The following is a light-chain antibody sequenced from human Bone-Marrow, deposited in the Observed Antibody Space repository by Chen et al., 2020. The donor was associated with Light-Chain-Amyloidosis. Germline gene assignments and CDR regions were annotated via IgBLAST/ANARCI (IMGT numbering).Light chain of an antibody. Sequence: SALTQPASVSGSPGQSLTISCTGTSSDVGGDNHVSWYQQHPDKAPKLMIYEVTNRPSWVPDRFSGYKSDNTASLTISGLQTEDEADYFCSSYTITNTLVFGSGTRVTVL. J-gene: IGLJ1*01. CDR2: EVT. V-gene: IGLV2-14*01. CDR1: SSDVGGDNH. CDR3: SSYTITNTLV.